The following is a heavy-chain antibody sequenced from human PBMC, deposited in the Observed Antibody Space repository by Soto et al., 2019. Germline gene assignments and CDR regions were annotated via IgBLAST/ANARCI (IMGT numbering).Heavy chain of an antibody. CDR3: ARAVTWGLDV. CDR1: GFTFSLYS. J-gene: IGHJ6*01. Sequence: EVQLVESGGGLVQPGGSLRLSCAASGFTFSLYSMSWVRQAPGKGLEWVSYISRSSTGIHYAASVKDRFTISRDDATNSMHLQMNRLGDGYAAVYYCARAVTWGLDVWGQGITVSISS. D-gene: IGHD3-10*01. CDR2: ISRSSTGI. V-gene: IGHV3-48*02.